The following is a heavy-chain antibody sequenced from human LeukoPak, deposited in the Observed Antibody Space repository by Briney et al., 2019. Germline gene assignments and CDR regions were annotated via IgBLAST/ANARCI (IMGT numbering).Heavy chain of an antibody. Sequence: ASVKVSCKASGYMFTNYGISWVRQAPGQGLEWMGIINPSGGSTSYAQKFQGRVTMTRDTSTSTVYMELSSLRSEDTAVYYCAREMGYYYDSSGYPIDYWGQGTLVTVSS. D-gene: IGHD3-22*01. V-gene: IGHV1-46*01. CDR2: INPSGGST. CDR1: GYMFTNYG. J-gene: IGHJ4*02. CDR3: AREMGYYYDSSGYPIDY.